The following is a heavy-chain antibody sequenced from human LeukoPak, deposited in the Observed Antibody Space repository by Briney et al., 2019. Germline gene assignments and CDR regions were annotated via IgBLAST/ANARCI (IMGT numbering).Heavy chain of an antibody. V-gene: IGHV1-2*02. D-gene: IGHD3-10*01. CDR3: ARANMVRGVGLFFDRNWFDP. J-gene: IGHJ5*02. CDR2: INPNSGGT. CDR1: GYTFTGYY. Sequence: ASVKVSCKASGYTFTGYYMHWVRQAPGQGLEWMGWINPNSGGTNYAQKFQGRVTMTRDTSISTAYMEPSRLRSDDTAVYYCARANMVRGVGLFFDRNWFDPWGQGTLVTVSS.